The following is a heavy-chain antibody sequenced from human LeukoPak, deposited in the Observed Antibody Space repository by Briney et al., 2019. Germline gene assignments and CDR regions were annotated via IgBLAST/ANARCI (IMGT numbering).Heavy chain of an antibody. CDR1: GGSISSGDYY. V-gene: IGHV4-30-4*01. J-gene: IGHJ4*02. Sequence: PSETLSLTCTVSGGSISSGDYYWSWIRQPPGKGLEWIGYIYYSGSTYYNPSLKSRVTISVDTSKNQFSLKLSSVTAADTAVYYCARLESTPRGVIISKFDYWGQGTLVTVSS. CDR3: ARLESTPRGVIISKFDY. CDR2: IYYSGST. D-gene: IGHD3-10*01.